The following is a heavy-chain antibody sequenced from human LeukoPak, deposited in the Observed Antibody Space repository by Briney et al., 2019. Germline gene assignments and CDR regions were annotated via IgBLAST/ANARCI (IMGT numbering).Heavy chain of an antibody. V-gene: IGHV3-7*03. CDR1: GFGISESW. Sequence: GGSLRLSCAGSGFGISESWMSWVRQVPGKGLEWVATMNKNGIETYYVGSVRGRFTISRDVAKNSLYLQMSSLRADDTAVYYCARDERWGQGTLVTVSS. CDR2: MNKNGIET. CDR3: ARDER. J-gene: IGHJ4*02.